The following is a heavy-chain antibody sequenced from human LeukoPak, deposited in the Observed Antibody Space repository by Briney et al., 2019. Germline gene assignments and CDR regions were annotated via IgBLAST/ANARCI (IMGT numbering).Heavy chain of an antibody. CDR1: GGSISSWY. CDR2: FYTSGST. Sequence: SETLSLTCTVSGGSISSWYWSWIRQPAGKGLQWIGRFYTSGSTNYNPSLKSRVTMSVDTSKNQFFLKVSSVTAAGTAVYFCATGAGAFDYWGQGTLVTVSS. J-gene: IGHJ4*02. D-gene: IGHD3-10*01. V-gene: IGHV4-4*07. CDR3: ATGAGAFDY.